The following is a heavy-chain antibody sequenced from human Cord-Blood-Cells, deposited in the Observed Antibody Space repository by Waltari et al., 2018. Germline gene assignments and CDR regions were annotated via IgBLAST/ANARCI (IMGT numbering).Heavy chain of an antibody. V-gene: IGHV4-4*02. Sequence: QVQLQESGPGLVKPSGTLSHTCAVSGGSISISNWWSWVRQPPGEGLEWIGEIYHSGSTNYNPSLKSRVTISVDKSKNQFSLKLSSVTAADTAVYYCARLTRTYTAMVDYWGQGTLVTVSS. CDR1: GGSISISNW. D-gene: IGHD5-18*01. J-gene: IGHJ4*02. CDR2: IYHSGST. CDR3: ARLTRTYTAMVDY.